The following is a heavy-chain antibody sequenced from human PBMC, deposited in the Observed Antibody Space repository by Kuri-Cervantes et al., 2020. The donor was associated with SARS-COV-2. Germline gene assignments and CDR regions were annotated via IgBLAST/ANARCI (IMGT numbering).Heavy chain of an antibody. CDR1: GFTFSNAW. Sequence: ESLKISCAASGFTFSNAWMNLVREAPGKVLEWVGRIKSKTDGGTTDYAAPVKGRFTISRDDSKNTLYLQMNSLKTEDTAVYYCTTILTGGGGYWGQGTLVTVSS. J-gene: IGHJ4*02. CDR3: TTILTGGGGY. D-gene: IGHD7-27*01. V-gene: IGHV3-15*07. CDR2: IKSKTDGGTT.